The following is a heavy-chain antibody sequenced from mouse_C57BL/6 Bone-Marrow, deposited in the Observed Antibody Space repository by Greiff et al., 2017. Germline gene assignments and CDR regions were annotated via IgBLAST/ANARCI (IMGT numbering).Heavy chain of an antibody. CDR2: INPNNGGT. V-gene: IGHV1-26*01. J-gene: IGHJ4*01. CDR3: ARNSNYGDAMDY. CDR1: GYTFTDYY. Sequence: VQLQQSGAELVMPGASVKISCKASGYTFTDYYMNWVKQSHGKSLEWIGDINPNNGGTSYNQKFKGKATLTVDKSSSTAYMELRSLTSEDSAVYYCARNSNYGDAMDYWGQGTSVTVSS. D-gene: IGHD2-5*01.